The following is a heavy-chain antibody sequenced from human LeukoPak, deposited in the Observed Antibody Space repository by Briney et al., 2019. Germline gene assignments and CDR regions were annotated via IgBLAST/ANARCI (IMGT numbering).Heavy chain of an antibody. D-gene: IGHD6-19*01. CDR1: GFTFSDYS. CDR3: ARVRIAVAGGGYYFDY. J-gene: IGHJ4*02. Sequence: GGSLRLSCAASGFTFSDYSMNWVRQAPGKGLEWVSYLSRSSSTIYYAGSVKGRFTISRDNAKNSLFLQMNSLRDEDTAVYYCARVRIAVAGGGYYFDYWGQGTLVTVSS. CDR2: LSRSSSTI. V-gene: IGHV3-48*02.